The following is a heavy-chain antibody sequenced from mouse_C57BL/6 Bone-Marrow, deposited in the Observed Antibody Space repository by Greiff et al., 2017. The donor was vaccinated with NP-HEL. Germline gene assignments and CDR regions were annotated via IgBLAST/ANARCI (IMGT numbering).Heavy chain of an antibody. CDR3: ASSFDGYDPWFAY. J-gene: IGHJ3*01. CDR1: GYTFTSYG. Sequence: QVQLQQSGAELARPGASVKLSCTASGYTFTSYGISWVKQRTGQGLEWIGEIYPRSGNTYYNEKFKGKATLTADKSSSTAYMELRSLTSEDSAVYFGASSFDGYDPWFAYWGQGTLVTVSA. V-gene: IGHV1-81*01. D-gene: IGHD2-2*01. CDR2: IYPRSGNT.